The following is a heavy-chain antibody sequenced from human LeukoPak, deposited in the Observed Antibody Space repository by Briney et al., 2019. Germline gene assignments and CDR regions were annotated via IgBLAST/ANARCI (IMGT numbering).Heavy chain of an antibody. J-gene: IGHJ1*01. Sequence: SETLSLTCTVPGGSISSSSYYWGWIRQPPGKGLEWIGSIYYSGSTYYNPSLKSRVTISVDTSKNQFSLKLSSVTAADTAVYYCARVRWPTGYFQHWGQGTLVTVSS. V-gene: IGHV4-39*07. CDR2: IYYSGST. CDR3: ARVRWPTGYFQH. CDR1: GGSISSSSYY. D-gene: IGHD4-23*01.